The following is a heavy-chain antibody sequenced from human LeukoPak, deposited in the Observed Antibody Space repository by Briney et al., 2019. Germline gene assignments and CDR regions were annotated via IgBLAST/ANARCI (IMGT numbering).Heavy chain of an antibody. J-gene: IGHJ4*02. V-gene: IGHV4-59*12. D-gene: IGHD6-13*01. CDR1: GGSISSYY. Sequence: SETLSLTCTVSGGSISSYYWSWIRQPPGKGLEWIGYIYYSGSTYYNPSLKSRVTISVDTSKNQFSLKLSSVTAADTAVYYCARGGIAAAGTANYFDYWGQGTLVTVSS. CDR2: IYYSGST. CDR3: ARGGIAAAGTANYFDY.